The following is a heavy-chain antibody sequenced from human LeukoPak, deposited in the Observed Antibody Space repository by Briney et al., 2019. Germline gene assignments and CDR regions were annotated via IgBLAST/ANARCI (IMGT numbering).Heavy chain of an antibody. J-gene: IGHJ4*02. V-gene: IGHV3-53*01. CDR3: ANIGTYSSGWEPYEY. D-gene: IGHD6-19*01. CDR1: GFSVSSNY. CDR2: IYSGGDT. Sequence: GGSLRLSCAASGFSVSSNYMTWVRQAPGKRPEWVSAIYSGGDTFYADSARGRFTISKDNSKNTLYLQMDNLRAEDTAVYYCANIGTYSSGWEPYEYWGQGTLVTVSS.